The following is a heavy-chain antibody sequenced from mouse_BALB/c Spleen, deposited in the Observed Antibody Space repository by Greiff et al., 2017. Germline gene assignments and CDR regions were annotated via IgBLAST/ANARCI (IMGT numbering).Heavy chain of an antibody. J-gene: IGHJ3*01. Sequence: QVQLQQSGAELAKPGASVKMSCKASGYTFTSYWMHWVKQRPGQGLEWIGYINPSTGYTEYNQKFKDKATLTADKSSSTAYMQLRSLTSEDSAVYYCARSRRCSGVAYWGQGTLVTVSA. CDR2: INPSTGYT. CDR3: ARSRRCSGVAY. CDR1: GYTFTSYW. V-gene: IGHV1-7*01.